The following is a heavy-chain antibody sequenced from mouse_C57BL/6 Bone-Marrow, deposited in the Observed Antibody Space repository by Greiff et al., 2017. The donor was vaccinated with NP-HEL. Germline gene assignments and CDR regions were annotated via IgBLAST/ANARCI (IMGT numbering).Heavy chain of an antibody. V-gene: IGHV3-8*01. CDR2: ISYSGST. Sequence: EVKLEESGPGLAKPSQTLSLTCSVTGYSITSDYWNWIRKFPGNKLEYMGYISYSGSTYYNPSLKSRISITRDTSKNQYYLQLNSVTTEDTATYYCARSPFWLRRNYYAMDYWGQGTSVTVSS. CDR3: ARSPFWLRRNYYAMDY. J-gene: IGHJ4*01. CDR1: GYSITSDY. D-gene: IGHD2-2*01.